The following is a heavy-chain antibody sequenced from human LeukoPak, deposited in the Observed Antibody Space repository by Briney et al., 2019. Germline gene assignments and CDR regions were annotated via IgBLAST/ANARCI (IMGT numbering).Heavy chain of an antibody. CDR3: ARMWEEQQLDY. J-gene: IGHJ4*02. V-gene: IGHV1-2*02. CDR2: IHPKSGDT. D-gene: IGHD6-13*01. CDR1: GYTFTDHY. Sequence: ASVKVSCKTSGYTFTDHYFHWLRQAPGQGLEWMGWIHPKSGDTNYAQKFQGRVTMTRDTSISTAYMELSRLRSDDTAVYYCARMWEEQQLDYWGQGTLVTVSS.